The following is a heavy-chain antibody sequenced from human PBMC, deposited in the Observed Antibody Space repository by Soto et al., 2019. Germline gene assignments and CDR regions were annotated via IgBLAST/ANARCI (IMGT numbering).Heavy chain of an antibody. CDR2: INAGNGNT. V-gene: IGHV1-3*01. CDR1: GYTFTSYA. J-gene: IGHJ4*02. Sequence: ASVKVSCKASGYTFTSYARDWVRRAPGQRLEWMGWINAGNGNTKYSQKFQGRVTITRDTSASTAYMELSSLRSEDTAVYYCARTPLVGATGFDYWGQGTLVTVSS. D-gene: IGHD1-26*01. CDR3: ARTPLVGATGFDY.